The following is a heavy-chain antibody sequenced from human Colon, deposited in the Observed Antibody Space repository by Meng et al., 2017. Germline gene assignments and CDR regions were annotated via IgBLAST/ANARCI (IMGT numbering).Heavy chain of an antibody. D-gene: IGHD3-10*01. CDR1: GYSLNSGYY. CDR2: INHDGNT. CDR3: ARNEIKYYFGSSNYRSYNYFDP. J-gene: IGHJ5*02. V-gene: IGHV4-38-2*01. Sequence: QGPLQEPGPGLGKPPGTLSLTCAVSGYSLNSGYYWGWIRQPPGKGLEWIGEINHDGNTNYNPSLKSRVTISVDTSKNQFSLTLRSVTAADTAVYYCARNEIKYYFGSSNYRSYNYFDPWGHGTLVTVSS.